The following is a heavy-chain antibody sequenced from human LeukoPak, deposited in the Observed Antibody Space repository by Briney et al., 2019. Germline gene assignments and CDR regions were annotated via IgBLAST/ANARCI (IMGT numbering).Heavy chain of an antibody. CDR2: IYYSGST. D-gene: IGHD3-3*01. CDR3: ARVVTIFGVVTNPDY. J-gene: IGHJ4*02. CDR1: GGSISSSSYY. Sequence: SETLSLTCTVSGGSISSSSYYWGWIRQPPGKGLEWVGSIYYSGSTYYNPSLKSRVTISVDTSKNQFSLKLSSVTAADTAVYYCARVVTIFGVVTNPDYWGQGTLVTVSS. V-gene: IGHV4-39*07.